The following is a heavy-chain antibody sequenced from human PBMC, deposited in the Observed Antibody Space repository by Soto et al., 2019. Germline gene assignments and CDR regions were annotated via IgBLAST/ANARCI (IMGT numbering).Heavy chain of an antibody. D-gene: IGHD3-9*01. V-gene: IGHV4-4*02. Sequence: PSETLSLTCAVSGGSISSSNWWSWVRQPPGKGLEWIGEIYHSGSTNYNPSLKSRVTISVDKSKNQFPLKLSSVTAADTAVYYCARGTHYDILTGYYLPYYGMDVWGQGTTVTASS. J-gene: IGHJ6*02. CDR3: ARGTHYDILTGYYLPYYGMDV. CDR2: IYHSGST. CDR1: GGSISSSNW.